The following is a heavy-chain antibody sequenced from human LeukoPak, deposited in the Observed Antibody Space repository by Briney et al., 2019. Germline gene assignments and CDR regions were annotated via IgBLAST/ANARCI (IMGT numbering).Heavy chain of an antibody. D-gene: IGHD1-26*01. CDR2: ISGSGGST. Sequence: PGGSLRLSCAASGFTFSSYAMSWVRQAPGKGLEWVSAISGSGGSTYYADSVKGRFTISRDNSKNTLYLQMNSLRAEDTAVYYCAKAGGGAVWELHEYYFDYWGQGTLVTVSS. J-gene: IGHJ4*02. CDR1: GFTFSSYA. V-gene: IGHV3-23*01. CDR3: AKAGGGAVWELHEYYFDY.